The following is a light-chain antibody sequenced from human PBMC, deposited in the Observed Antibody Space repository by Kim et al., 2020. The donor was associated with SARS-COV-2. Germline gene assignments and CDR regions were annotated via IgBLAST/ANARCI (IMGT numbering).Light chain of an antibody. CDR1: QSLLHSNGYNY. CDR2: LGS. J-gene: IGKJ2*03. Sequence: PASISCRSSQSLLHSNGYNYLDWYLQKPGQSPQLLIYLGSNRASGVPDRFSGSGSGTDFTLKISRVEAEDVGVYYCMQALQTPRYSFGQRTKLEI. V-gene: IGKV2-28*01. CDR3: MQALQTPRYS.